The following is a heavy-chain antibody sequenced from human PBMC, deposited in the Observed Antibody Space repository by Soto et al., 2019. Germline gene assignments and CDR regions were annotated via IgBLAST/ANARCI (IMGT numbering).Heavy chain of an antibody. Sequence: QVQLVESGGGVVQPGRSLRLSCAASGFTFSSYGMHWVRQAPGKGLEWVAVIWYDGSNKYYADSVKGRFTISRDNSKNTLYLQMNSLRAEDTAVYYCARDRDYGDYLDYWGQGTLFTVSS. CDR2: IWYDGSNK. D-gene: IGHD4-17*01. J-gene: IGHJ4*02. CDR3: ARDRDYGDYLDY. CDR1: GFTFSSYG. V-gene: IGHV3-33*01.